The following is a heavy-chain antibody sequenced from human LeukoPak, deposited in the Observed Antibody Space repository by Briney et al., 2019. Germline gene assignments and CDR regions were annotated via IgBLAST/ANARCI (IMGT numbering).Heavy chain of an antibody. CDR2: IYYSGST. D-gene: IGHD3-22*01. V-gene: IGHV4-59*01. CDR1: GGSISSYY. CDR3: ARDRYYYDSQNTNWFDP. Sequence: PSETLSPTCTVSGGSISSYYWSWIRQPPGKGLEWIGYIYYSGSTNYNPSLKSRVTISVDTSKNQFSLKLSSVTAADTAVYYCARDRYYYDSQNTNWFDPWGQGTLVTVSS. J-gene: IGHJ5*02.